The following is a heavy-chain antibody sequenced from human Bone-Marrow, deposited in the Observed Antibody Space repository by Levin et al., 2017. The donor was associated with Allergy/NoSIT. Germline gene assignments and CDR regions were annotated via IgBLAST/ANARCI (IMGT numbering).Heavy chain of an antibody. CDR1: GFTLSQFW. V-gene: IGHV3-7*01. J-gene: IGHJ6*02. CDR2: IKPDGSEK. D-gene: IGHD6-6*01. CDR3: ARDSFSTSSGLDYYYGLDV. Sequence: GGSLRLSCAASGFTLSQFWMTWVRQAPGKGLEWVAKIKPDGSEKYYVDSVKGRFTISRDNTRKSLSLEMNNLRSADTAVYFCARDSFSTSSGLDYYYGLDVWGQGTTVTVSS.